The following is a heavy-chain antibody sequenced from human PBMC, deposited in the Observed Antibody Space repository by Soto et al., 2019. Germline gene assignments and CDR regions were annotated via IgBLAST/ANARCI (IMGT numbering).Heavy chain of an antibody. CDR3: ARTIRYCSGGSCYLPEYYYYYYYMDV. D-gene: IGHD2-15*01. J-gene: IGHJ6*03. CDR2: IYYSGST. V-gene: IGHV4-59*08. Sequence: QVQLQESGPGLVKPSETLSLTCTVSGGSISSYYWSWIRQPPGKGLEWIGYIYYSGSTNYNPSLKSRVTISVDTSKNQFSLKLSSVTAADTAVYYCARTIRYCSGGSCYLPEYYYYYYYMDVWGKGTTVTVSS. CDR1: GGSISSYY.